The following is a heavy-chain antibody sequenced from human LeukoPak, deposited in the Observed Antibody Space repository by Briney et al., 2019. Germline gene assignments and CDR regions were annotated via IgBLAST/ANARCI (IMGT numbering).Heavy chain of an antibody. CDR2: IRSKANSYAT. CDR3: TSLGYYDSSGPFWY. D-gene: IGHD3-22*01. J-gene: IGHJ4*02. CDR1: GFTFSGSA. V-gene: IGHV3-73*01. Sequence: GGSLRLSCAASGFTFSGSAMHWVRQASGKGLEWVGRIRSKANSYATAYAASVKGRFTISRDDSKNTAYLQMNSLKTEDTAVYYCTSLGYYDSSGPFWYWGQGTLVTVSS.